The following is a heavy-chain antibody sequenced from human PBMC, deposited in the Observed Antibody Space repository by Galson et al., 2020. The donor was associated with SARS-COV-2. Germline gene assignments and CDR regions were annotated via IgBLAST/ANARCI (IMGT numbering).Heavy chain of an antibody. D-gene: IGHD3-22*01. Sequence: SETLSLTCAVYGGSFSGYYWSWIRQPPGKGLEWIGEINHSGSTNYHPSLKRRVTLSVDTSKNQFSLKLSSVTAADTAVYYCARGAAHFFYYYDSRSRKNDAFDIWGQGTMVTVSS. CDR2: INHSGST. J-gene: IGHJ3*02. CDR1: GGSFSGYY. CDR3: ARGAAHFFYYYDSRSRKNDAFDI. V-gene: IGHV4-34*01.